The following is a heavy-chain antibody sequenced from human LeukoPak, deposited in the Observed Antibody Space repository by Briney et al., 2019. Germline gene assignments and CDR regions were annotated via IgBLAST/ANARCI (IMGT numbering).Heavy chain of an antibody. V-gene: IGHV3-23*01. CDR1: SFTFDSYA. D-gene: IGHD3-22*01. CDR3: ARKLLCFDNSGPSFDT. J-gene: IGHJ4*02. Sequence: QSGGSLRLSCVASSFTFDSYALSCVRHAPGKGLEWVSAISGSGGTTYYTGSVRGRFTISRDNSKNTLYLQMHSLRAEDTAIYYCARKLLCFDNSGPSFDTWGQGTLVTVSS. CDR2: ISGSGGTT.